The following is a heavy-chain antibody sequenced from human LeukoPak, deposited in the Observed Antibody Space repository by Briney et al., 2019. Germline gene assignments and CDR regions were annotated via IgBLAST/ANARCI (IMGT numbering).Heavy chain of an antibody. J-gene: IGHJ5*02. CDR3: ARDLFGTLWFGELP. Sequence: GGSLRLSCAASGFTFSSYGMHWVRQAPGKGLEWVAVIWYDGSNKYYADSVKGRFTISRDNSKNTLYLQMNSLGAEDTAVYYCARDLFGTLWFGELPWGQGTLVTVSS. CDR1: GFTFSSYG. V-gene: IGHV3-33*01. D-gene: IGHD3-10*01. CDR2: IWYDGSNK.